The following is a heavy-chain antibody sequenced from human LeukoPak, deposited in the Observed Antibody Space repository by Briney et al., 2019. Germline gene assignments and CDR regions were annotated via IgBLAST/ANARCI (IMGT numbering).Heavy chain of an antibody. CDR3: ARAGLGFGELSNNWFDP. Sequence: GGSLRLSCAASGFTFSSYAMHWVRQAPGKGLEWVAVISYDGSNKYYADSVKGRFTISRDNSKNTLYLQMSSLRAEDTAVYYCARAGLGFGELSNNWFDPWGQGTLVTVSS. CDR2: ISYDGSNK. CDR1: GFTFSSYA. D-gene: IGHD3-10*01. J-gene: IGHJ5*02. V-gene: IGHV3-30-3*01.